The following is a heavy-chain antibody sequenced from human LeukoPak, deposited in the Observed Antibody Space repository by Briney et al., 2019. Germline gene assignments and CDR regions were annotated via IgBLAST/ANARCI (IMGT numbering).Heavy chain of an antibody. CDR2: IYTSGST. D-gene: IGHD1-1*01. V-gene: IGHV4-61*02. Sequence: PSETLSLTCTVSGGSISSGSYYWSWIRQPAGKGLEWIGRIYTSGSTNYNPSLKSRVTISVDTSKNQFSLKLSSVTAADTAVYYCARDRRFGTHAFDIWGQGTMVTVSS. J-gene: IGHJ3*02. CDR3: ARDRRFGTHAFDI. CDR1: GGSISSGSYY.